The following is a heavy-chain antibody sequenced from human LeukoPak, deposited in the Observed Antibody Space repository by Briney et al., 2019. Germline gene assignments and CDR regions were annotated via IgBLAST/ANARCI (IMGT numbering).Heavy chain of an antibody. V-gene: IGHV3-30*18. CDR2: ISYDGSNK. CDR3: AKGRTTLGRGSDY. Sequence: PGRSLRLSCAASGFTFSSYGMHWVRQAPGKGLEWVAVISYDGSNKYYADSVKGRFTISRDNSKNTLYLQMNSLSDEDTAVYYCAKGRTTLGRGSDYWGQGTLVTVSS. J-gene: IGHJ4*02. D-gene: IGHD1-1*01. CDR1: GFTFSSYG.